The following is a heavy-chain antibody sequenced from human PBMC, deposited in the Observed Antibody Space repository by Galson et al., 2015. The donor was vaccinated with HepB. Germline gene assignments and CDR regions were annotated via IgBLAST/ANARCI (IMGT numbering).Heavy chain of an antibody. D-gene: IGHD6-13*01. J-gene: IGHJ1*01. CDR3: ARVTSSWNGAEYFQH. CDR2: ISYDGSNE. V-gene: IGHV3-30*03. CDR1: GFTFSSYG. Sequence: SLRLSCAASGFTFSSYGIHWVRQTLDKGLEWVAGISYDGSNEYYADSVKGRFTISRDKSKNAVYLQMNSLRGEDAAVYYCARVTSSWNGAEYFQHWGQGTLVTVPS.